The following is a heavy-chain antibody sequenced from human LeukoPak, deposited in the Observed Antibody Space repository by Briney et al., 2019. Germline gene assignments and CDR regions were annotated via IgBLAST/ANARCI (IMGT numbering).Heavy chain of an antibody. CDR3: ARGLGAAAGSYYYYGMDV. D-gene: IGHD6-13*01. Sequence: PSETLSLTCTVSGGSISSYYWSWIRQPPGKGLEWIGHIYSSGSTYYNPSLKSRVTISVDTSKNQFSLKLSSVTAADTAVYYCARGLGAAAGSYYYYGMDVWGQGTTVTVSS. CDR1: GGSISSYY. J-gene: IGHJ6*02. V-gene: IGHV4-4*08. CDR2: IYSSGST.